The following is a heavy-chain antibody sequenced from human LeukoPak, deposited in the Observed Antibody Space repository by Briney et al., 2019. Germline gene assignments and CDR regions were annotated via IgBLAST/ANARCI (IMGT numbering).Heavy chain of an antibody. CDR1: GGSFSGYY. D-gene: IGHD2-21*01. CDR2: INHSGST. Sequence: PAETLSLTCAAYGGSFSGYYWSWVRQPPGKGLEWIGEINHSGSTNYNPSLKSRVTLSVDTSKNQFSMNMSSVTAADTGAYYCARLYCGGDCYDYFDYWGQGTLVTVSS. V-gene: IGHV4-34*01. J-gene: IGHJ4*02. CDR3: ARLYCGGDCYDYFDY.